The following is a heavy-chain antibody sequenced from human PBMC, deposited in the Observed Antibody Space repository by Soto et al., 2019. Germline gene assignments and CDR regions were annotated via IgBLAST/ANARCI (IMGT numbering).Heavy chain of an antibody. CDR3: AKFLVVGPPWYGMDV. CDR2: ISGSGAGT. V-gene: IGHV3-23*01. D-gene: IGHD2-15*01. Sequence: EVQLLESGGGLVQPGGSLRLSCAASGFTFSSYAMSWVRQAPGKGLEWVSVISGSGAGTYYADSVKGRFIISRDNSKNTVYLQMNSLRAEDTAVYYCAKFLVVGPPWYGMDVWGQGTTVTVSS. CDR1: GFTFSSYA. J-gene: IGHJ6*02.